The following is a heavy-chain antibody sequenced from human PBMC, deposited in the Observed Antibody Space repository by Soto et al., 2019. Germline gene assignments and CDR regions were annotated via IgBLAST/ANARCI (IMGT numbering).Heavy chain of an antibody. CDR3: AIGRSSAAYDAFDI. V-gene: IGHV1-3*01. Sequence: QVQLVQSGAEVKKPGASVKVSCKASGYIFTSYAMHWVRQAPGQRLEWMGWINAGNGNTKYSQKFQGRVTISGDTSASTAYMELSSLRSEDTALYYCAIGRSSAAYDAFDIWDKGTMVTVSS. J-gene: IGHJ3*02. D-gene: IGHD6-6*01. CDR1: GYIFTSYA. CDR2: INAGNGNT.